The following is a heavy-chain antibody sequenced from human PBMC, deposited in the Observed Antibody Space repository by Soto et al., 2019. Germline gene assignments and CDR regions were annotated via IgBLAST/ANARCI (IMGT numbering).Heavy chain of an antibody. CDR2: IYYSGST. CDR1: GGSISNSSYY. CDR3: ARHFITGTTVGRHDY. D-gene: IGHD1-20*01. J-gene: IGHJ4*02. V-gene: IGHV4-39*01. Sequence: TSETLSLTCTVSGGSISNSSYYWGWIRQPPGKGLEWIGSIYYSGSTYYNPPLKSRVTISVDTSKNQFSLKLSSVTAADTAVYYCARHFITGTTVGRHDYWGQGTLVTVSS.